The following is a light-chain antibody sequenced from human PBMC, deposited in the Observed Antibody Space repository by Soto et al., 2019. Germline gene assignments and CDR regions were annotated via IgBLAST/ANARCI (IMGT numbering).Light chain of an antibody. J-gene: IGKJ4*01. CDR2: GAS. V-gene: IGKV3-15*01. CDR1: QGVSRK. Sequence: EIVMPQSPATLSVAPGERVTFSCRASQGVSRKLAWYQHKPGQAPRLLISGASTGATGIPARFSGSGSGTEFTLTISSLQSEDCAVYYCQQYYTWPITFGGGTKVEIK. CDR3: QQYYTWPIT.